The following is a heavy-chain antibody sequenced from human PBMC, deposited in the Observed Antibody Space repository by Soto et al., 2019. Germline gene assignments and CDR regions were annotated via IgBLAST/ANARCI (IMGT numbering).Heavy chain of an antibody. D-gene: IGHD3-16*02. Sequence: PGESLKISCKGSGYSFTSYWIGWVRQMPGKGLEWMGIIYPGDSDTRYSPSFQGQVTTSADKSISTAYLQWSSLKASDTAMYYCARLLSPPPDMMLFGGVIPPYGMYVWGQGTTVPVSS. CDR1: GYSFTSYW. CDR2: IYPGDSDT. CDR3: ARLLSPPPDMMLFGGVIPPYGMYV. J-gene: IGHJ6*02. V-gene: IGHV5-51*01.